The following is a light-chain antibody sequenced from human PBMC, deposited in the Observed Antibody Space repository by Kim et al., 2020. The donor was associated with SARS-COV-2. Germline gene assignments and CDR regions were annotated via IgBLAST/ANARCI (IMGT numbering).Light chain of an antibody. CDR1: RSNIGGNT. V-gene: IGLV1-44*01. Sequence: QSVLTQPPSASGTPGQRVTISCSGSRSNIGGNTVNWYQQLPGTAPKLLIYSNSKRPSGVPDRFSGSKSGTSASLAIRGLQSEDEADYYCSTWDDSLNVWVFGGGTQLTVL. J-gene: IGLJ3*02. CDR3: STWDDSLNVWV. CDR2: SNS.